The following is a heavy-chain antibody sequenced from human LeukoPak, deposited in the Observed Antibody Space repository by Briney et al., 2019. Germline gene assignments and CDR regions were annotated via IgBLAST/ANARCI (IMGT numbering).Heavy chain of an antibody. CDR1: GFTLSGYT. J-gene: IGHJ4*02. CDR2: IGGSSRYI. Sequence: GGSLRLACAASGFTLSGYTINWVRQAPGEGLEWVSSIGGSSRYIYYADSVRGRFTISRDNAKNSLHLQMNSLRVEDTGVYFCARDMAGRSRPPFDYWGQGTLVTVSS. D-gene: IGHD6-19*01. V-gene: IGHV3-21*01. CDR3: ARDMAGRSRPPFDY.